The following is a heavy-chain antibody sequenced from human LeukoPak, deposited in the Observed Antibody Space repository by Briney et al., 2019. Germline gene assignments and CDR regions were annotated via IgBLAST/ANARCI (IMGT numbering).Heavy chain of an antibody. V-gene: IGHV1-69*13. CDR1: GGTFSSYA. CDR3: ASLEYYYDSSGYLGY. CDR2: IIPIFGTA. Sequence: SVKVSCKASGGTFSSYAISWVRQAPGQGLEWMGGIIPIFGTANYAQKFQGRATITADESTSTAYMELSSLRSEDTAVYYCASLEYYYDSSGYLGYWGQGTLVTVSS. J-gene: IGHJ4*02. D-gene: IGHD3-22*01.